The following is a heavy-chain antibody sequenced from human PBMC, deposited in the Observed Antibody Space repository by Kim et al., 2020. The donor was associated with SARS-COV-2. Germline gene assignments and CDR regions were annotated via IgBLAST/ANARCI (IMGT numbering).Heavy chain of an antibody. D-gene: IGHD3-3*01. Sequence: SETLSLTCTVSGGSISSYYWSWIRQPPGKGLEWIGYIYYSGSTNYNPSLKSRVTISVYTSKNPFSLKLSSVTAADTAVYYCARGNLDSYYDFWSGYYTPWFDPWGQGTLVTVSS. V-gene: IGHV4-59*01. CDR1: GGSISSYY. J-gene: IGHJ5*02. CDR3: ARGNLDSYYDFWSGYYTPWFDP. CDR2: IYYSGST.